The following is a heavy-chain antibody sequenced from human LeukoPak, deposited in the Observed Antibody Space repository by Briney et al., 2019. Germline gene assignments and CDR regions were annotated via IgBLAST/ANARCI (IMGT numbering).Heavy chain of an antibody. CDR1: SGSISSYY. Sequence: PSETLSLTCTVSSGSISSYYWSWIRQPPGKGLEWIGYIYYSGSTNYNPSLKSRVTISVDTSKNQFSLKLSSVTAADTAVYYCARGGHLSDGSFDYWGQGTLVTVSS. CDR3: ARGGHLSDGSFDY. CDR2: IYYSGST. V-gene: IGHV4-59*01. D-gene: IGHD3-3*02. J-gene: IGHJ4*02.